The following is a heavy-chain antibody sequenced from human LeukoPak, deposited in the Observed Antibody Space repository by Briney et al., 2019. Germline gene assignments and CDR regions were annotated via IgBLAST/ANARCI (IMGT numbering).Heavy chain of an antibody. J-gene: IGHJ5*02. V-gene: IGHV1-2*02. D-gene: IGHD2-2*01. CDR1: GYTFTDYY. Sequence: ASVKVSCKASGYTFTDYYMHWVRQAPGQGLEWMGWINPNSGGTNYAQKFQGRVTMTRDTSISTAYMELSRLRSDDTAVYYCARAPLYCSSTSCYAGWFDPWGQGTLVTVSS. CDR3: ARAPLYCSSTSCYAGWFDP. CDR2: INPNSGGT.